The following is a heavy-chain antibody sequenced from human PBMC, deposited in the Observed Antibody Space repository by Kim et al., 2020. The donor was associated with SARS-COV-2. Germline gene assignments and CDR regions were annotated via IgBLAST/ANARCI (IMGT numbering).Heavy chain of an antibody. CDR2: SGTI. D-gene: IGHD3-9*01. CDR3: VRARYFDS. Sequence: SGTINYADSVKGRFTISRDNAKNSLYLQMNSLRDDDTAFYYCVRARYFDSWGQGTLVTVSS. J-gene: IGHJ4*01. V-gene: IGHV3-48*02.